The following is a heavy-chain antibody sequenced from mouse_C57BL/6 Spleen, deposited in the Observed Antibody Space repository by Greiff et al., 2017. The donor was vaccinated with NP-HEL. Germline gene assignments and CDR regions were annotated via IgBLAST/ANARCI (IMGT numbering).Heavy chain of an antibody. CDR1: GYSITSGYY. CDR2: ISYDGSN. CDR3: ARDHGGTLYYFDY. Sequence: ESGPGLVKPSQSLSLTCSVTGYSITSGYYWNWIRQFPGNKLEWMGYISYDGSNNYNPSLKNRISITRDTSKNQFFLKLNSVTTEDTATYYCARDHGGTLYYFDYWGQGTTLTVSS. V-gene: IGHV3-6*01. J-gene: IGHJ2*01. D-gene: IGHD1-1*02.